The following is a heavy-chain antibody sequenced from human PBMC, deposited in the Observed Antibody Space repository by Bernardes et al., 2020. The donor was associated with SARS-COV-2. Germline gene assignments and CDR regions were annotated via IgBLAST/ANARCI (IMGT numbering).Heavy chain of an antibody. CDR2: IRGSGSIT. Sequence: GGSLRLSYAASGFTFNNYAMYWVRQAPGKGLQWVSGIRGSGSITAYAASVKGRFTISRDNSKNTLYLQMSILRVEDTAVYYCAKDPQVPQGTYYYDSSGYFDYWGQGTLVTVSS. CDR1: GFTFNNYA. V-gene: IGHV3-23*01. CDR3: AKDPQVPQGTYYYDSSGYFDY. D-gene: IGHD3-22*01. J-gene: IGHJ4*02.